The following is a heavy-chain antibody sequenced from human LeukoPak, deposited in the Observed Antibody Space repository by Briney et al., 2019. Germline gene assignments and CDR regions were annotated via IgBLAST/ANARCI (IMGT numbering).Heavy chain of an antibody. CDR1: GFTFNNYA. CDR3: AKHEFYYESGGYAALNS. CDR2: ISGSGGSA. V-gene: IGHV3-23*01. J-gene: IGHJ4*02. Sequence: GGSLRLSCVTSGFTFNNYAMSWVRQAPGKGLKWVSAISGSGGSAYYTDSVKGRFTISRDDSKNTLYLQMHSLRAEDTAVYYRAKHEFYYESGGYAALNSWGQGTLVTVSS. D-gene: IGHD3-22*01.